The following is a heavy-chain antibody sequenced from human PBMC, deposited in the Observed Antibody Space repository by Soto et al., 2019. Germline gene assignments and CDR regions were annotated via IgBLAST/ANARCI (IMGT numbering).Heavy chain of an antibody. Sequence: QVQLQESGPGLVKPSQTLSLTCTVSGGSISSGGYYWSWIRQHPGKGLEWIGYIYYSGSTYYNPYLKRRVTLSVDTSKNQLSLKLSSVTAADTAVYYCAGKGWLPSRDYFDYWGQGTLVTVSS. V-gene: IGHV4-31*03. J-gene: IGHJ4*02. CDR1: GGSISSGGYY. D-gene: IGHD5-12*01. CDR3: AGKGWLPSRDYFDY. CDR2: IYYSGST.